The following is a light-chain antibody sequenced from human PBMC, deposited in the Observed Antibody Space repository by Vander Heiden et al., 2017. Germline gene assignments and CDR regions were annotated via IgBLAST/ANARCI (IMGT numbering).Light chain of an antibody. CDR3: QQYGSSPPYT. V-gene: IGKV3-20*01. CDR1: QSASSSY. J-gene: IGKJ2*01. Sequence: ELVLTQSPATLSLSPGERATLSCRARQSASSSYLAWYQQKPGQAPRLLIYGASSRATGIPDRFSGSGSGTDFTLTISRLESEDFAVYYCQQYGSSPPYTFGQGTKLEIK. CDR2: GAS.